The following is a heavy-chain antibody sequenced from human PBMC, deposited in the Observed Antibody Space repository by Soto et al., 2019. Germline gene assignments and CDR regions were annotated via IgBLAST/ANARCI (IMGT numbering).Heavy chain of an antibody. Sequence: SETLSLTCAVSGGSISSGGYSWSWIRQPPGKGLEWIGYIYHSGSTYYNPSLKSRVTISVDRSKNQFSLKLASVTAADTAVYYCVRSEATALDYWGQGTLVTVSS. CDR2: IYHSGST. J-gene: IGHJ4*02. CDR3: VRSEATALDY. CDR1: GGSISSGGYS. V-gene: IGHV4-30-2*01.